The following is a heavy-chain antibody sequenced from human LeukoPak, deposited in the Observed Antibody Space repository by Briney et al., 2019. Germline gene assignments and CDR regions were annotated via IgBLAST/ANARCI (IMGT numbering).Heavy chain of an antibody. J-gene: IGHJ6*03. V-gene: IGHV1-18*01. CDR3: ARAGVSYYYYMDV. CDR2: ISPYNGNT. Sequence: ASVKVSCKASGYTFTKYGINWVRQAPGQGLEWMGWISPYNGNTKYAQKLQGRVTMTTDTSTSTAYMELRSLRSDDTAMYYCARAGVSYYYYMDVWGKGTTVTISS. D-gene: IGHD2-21*01. CDR1: GYTFTKYG.